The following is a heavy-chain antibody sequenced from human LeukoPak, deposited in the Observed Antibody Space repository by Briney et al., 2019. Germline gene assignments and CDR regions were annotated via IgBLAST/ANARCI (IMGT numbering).Heavy chain of an antibody. V-gene: IGHV3-7*01. J-gene: IGHJ3*02. CDR2: IKQDGSEK. Sequence: GGSLRLSCAASGFTFSSYWMSWVRQAPGKGLEWVANIKQDGSEKYYVDSVKGRFTISRDNAKNSLYLQMNSLRAEDTAVYYCATEVVPYAFDIWGQGTMVTVSS. D-gene: IGHD2-21*01. CDR1: GFTFSSYW. CDR3: ATEVVPYAFDI.